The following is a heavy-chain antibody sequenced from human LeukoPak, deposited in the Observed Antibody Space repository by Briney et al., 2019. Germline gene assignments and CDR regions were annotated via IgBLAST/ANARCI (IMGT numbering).Heavy chain of an antibody. CDR2: ISDSGGST. J-gene: IGHJ6*02. Sequence: GGSLRLSCAASGFTFSSYAMSWVRQAPGKGLEWVSSISDSGGSTYYADSVKGRFTISRDNSKNTLYLQMNSLRAEDTALYYCAKDGKRMITFGYGMDVWGQGTTVTVSS. CDR3: AKDGKRMITFGYGMDV. D-gene: IGHD3-16*01. V-gene: IGHV3-23*01. CDR1: GFTFSSYA.